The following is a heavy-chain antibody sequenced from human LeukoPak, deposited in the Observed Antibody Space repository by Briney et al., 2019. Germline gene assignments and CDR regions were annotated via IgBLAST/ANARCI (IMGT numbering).Heavy chain of an antibody. CDR1: GFTFSSYW. Sequence: GGSLRLSCAASGFTFSSYWMHWVRQAPGEGLAWVSRINSDASGTTYADSVKGRFTISRDNPRNTLYLQMNNVGAEDTAVYYCARNFDYGDYLWGQGTLVTVSS. V-gene: IGHV3-74*03. D-gene: IGHD4-17*01. CDR3: ARNFDYGDYL. CDR2: INSDASGT. J-gene: IGHJ5*02.